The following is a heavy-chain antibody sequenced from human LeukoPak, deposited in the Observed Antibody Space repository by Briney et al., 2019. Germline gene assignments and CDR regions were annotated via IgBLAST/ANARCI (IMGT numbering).Heavy chain of an antibody. CDR2: INPSGGST. D-gene: IGHD1-26*01. V-gene: IGHV1-46*01. J-gene: IGHJ5*02. Sequence: ASVKVSCKASGYTFTSYYMHWVRQAPGQGLEWMGIINPSGGSTSYAQKFQGRVTMTRDMSTSTAYMELRSLRSDDTAVYYCARDIKRSRARWENLGFDPWGQGTLVTVSS. CDR3: ARDIKRSRARWENLGFDP. CDR1: GYTFTSYY.